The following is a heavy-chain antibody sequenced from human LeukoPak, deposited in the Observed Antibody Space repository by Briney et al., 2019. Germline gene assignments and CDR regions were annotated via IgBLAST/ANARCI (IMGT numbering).Heavy chain of an antibody. Sequence: GGSLRLSCAASGFSFSTYAMNWVRQAPGKGLEWVSAISGSDDSTYYAESVKGRFTISRDNSENTLLLQMNSLRVEDTAVYYCAKFACTSTSCYNNFWGQGTLVTVSS. CDR3: AKFACTSTSCYNNF. V-gene: IGHV3-23*01. D-gene: IGHD2-2*02. CDR2: ISGSDDST. J-gene: IGHJ1*01. CDR1: GFSFSTYA.